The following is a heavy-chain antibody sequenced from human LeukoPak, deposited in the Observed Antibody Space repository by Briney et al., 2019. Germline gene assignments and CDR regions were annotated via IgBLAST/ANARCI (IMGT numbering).Heavy chain of an antibody. D-gene: IGHD4-11*01. CDR1: GFTFSSYW. Sequence: GGSLRLSCAASGFTFSSYWMSWVRQAPGKGLEWVANIKPEGTEKNYVDSVKGRFTISRDNAGNSLYLQMNSLRAEDTAVYYCASRGGYSNPLEYWGQGTLVTVS. J-gene: IGHJ4*02. CDR2: IKPEGTEK. V-gene: IGHV3-7*05. CDR3: ASRGGYSNPLEY.